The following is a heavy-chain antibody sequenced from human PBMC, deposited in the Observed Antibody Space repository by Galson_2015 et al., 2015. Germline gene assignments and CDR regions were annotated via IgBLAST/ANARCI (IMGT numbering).Heavy chain of an antibody. CDR1: GFTFSSYA. CDR3: AREPERYPYFWSGYYPSGYFDY. J-gene: IGHJ4*02. Sequence: SLRLSCAASGFTFSSYAMHWVRQAPGKRLERVAVISYDGSNKYYEDSVKGRFTISRDNSKNTLYLQMNSLGAEDTAVYYCAREPERYPYFWSGYYPSGYFDYWGQGTLVTVSS. D-gene: IGHD3-3*01. V-gene: IGHV3-30-3*01. CDR2: ISYDGSNK.